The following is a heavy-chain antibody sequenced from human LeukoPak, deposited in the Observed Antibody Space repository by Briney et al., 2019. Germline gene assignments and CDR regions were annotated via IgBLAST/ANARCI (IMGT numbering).Heavy chain of an antibody. CDR3: ARARVKSGEFDY. V-gene: IGHV4-34*01. Sequence: SETLSLTCAVYGGSFSGYYWSWIRQPPGKGLEWIGEINHSGSTNYNPSLKSRVTISVDTSKNQFSLKLSSVTAADTAVYYCARARVKSGEFDYWGQGTLVTVSS. J-gene: IGHJ4*02. D-gene: IGHD7-27*01. CDR1: GGSFSGYY. CDR2: INHSGST.